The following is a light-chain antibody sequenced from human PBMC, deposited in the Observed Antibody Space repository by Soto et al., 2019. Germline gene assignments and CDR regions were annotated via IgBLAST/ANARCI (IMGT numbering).Light chain of an antibody. J-gene: IGLJ2*01. CDR2: GNS. CDR1: NSNIGAGFD. Sequence: QAVVTQPPSVSGAPGQRVTISCTGSNSNIGAGFDVHWYQQLPGTAPKLLIYGNSNRPSGVPDRFSGSKSGTSASLAITGLQAEDEADYYCQSYDTSLSGSGIFGGGTKLTVL. V-gene: IGLV1-40*01. CDR3: QSYDTSLSGSGI.